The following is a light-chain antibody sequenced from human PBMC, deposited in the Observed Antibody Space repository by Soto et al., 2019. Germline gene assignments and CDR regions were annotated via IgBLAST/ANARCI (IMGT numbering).Light chain of an antibody. CDR2: AAS. J-gene: IGKJ2*01. Sequence: DIQMTQSPSSLSASVGDRVTITCRASQSITSYLNWYQLKPGKAPKLLIYAASSLQSGVPSRFSGSGSGTDFTLTISSLQPEDFATYYCQQSYSTPRYTFGQGTKLEIK. V-gene: IGKV1-39*01. CDR1: QSITSY. CDR3: QQSYSTPRYT.